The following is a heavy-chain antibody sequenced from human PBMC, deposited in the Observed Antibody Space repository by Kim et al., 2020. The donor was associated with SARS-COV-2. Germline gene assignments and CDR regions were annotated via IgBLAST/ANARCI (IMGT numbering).Heavy chain of an antibody. CDR1: GGSISSYY. CDR3: ARVPPSRTPRRGGGRDFDY. V-gene: IGHV4-59*01. D-gene: IGHD2-15*01. Sequence: SETLSLTCTVSGGSISSYYWSWIRQPPGKGLEWIGEIYYSGSTNYNPSLKSRVTISVDTSKNQFSLKLSSVTAADTAVYYCARVPPSRTPRRGGGRDFDYWGQGTLVTVSS. J-gene: IGHJ4*02. CDR2: IYYSGST.